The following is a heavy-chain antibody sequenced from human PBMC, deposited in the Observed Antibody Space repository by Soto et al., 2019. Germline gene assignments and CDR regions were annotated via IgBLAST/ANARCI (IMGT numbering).Heavy chain of an antibody. Sequence: PGESLKISCKGSGYSFTSYWISWVRQMPGKGLEWMGRIDPSDSYTNYSPSFQGHVTISADKSISTAYLQWSSLKASDTAMYYCARLNYDILTGRYSYYYYGMDVWGQGTTVTVSS. V-gene: IGHV5-10-1*01. D-gene: IGHD3-9*01. J-gene: IGHJ6*02. CDR2: IDPSDSYT. CDR3: ARLNYDILTGRYSYYYYGMDV. CDR1: GYSFTSYW.